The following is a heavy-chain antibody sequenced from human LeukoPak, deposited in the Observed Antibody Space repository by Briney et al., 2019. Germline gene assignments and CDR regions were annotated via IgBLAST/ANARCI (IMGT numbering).Heavy chain of an antibody. CDR1: GFTVSSNY. V-gene: IGHV3-53*01. CDR3: ARKNHLFNAAFDI. D-gene: IGHD1-14*01. J-gene: IGHJ3*02. CDR2: TYSDGST. Sequence: GGSLRLSCAASGFTVSSNYMSWVRQAPGKGLEWVSITYSDGSTNYADSVKGRFTISRDNSKNTLSLQVNSLRAEDTAVYYCARKNHLFNAAFDIWGQGTVVTVSS.